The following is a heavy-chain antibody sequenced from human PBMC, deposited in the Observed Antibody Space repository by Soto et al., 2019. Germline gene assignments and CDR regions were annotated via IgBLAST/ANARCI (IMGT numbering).Heavy chain of an antibody. V-gene: IGHV4-61*01. J-gene: IGHJ6*02. CDR2: IYYSGST. D-gene: IGHD2-2*01. CDR1: GGSVSSGSYY. Sequence: SETLSLTCTVSGGSVSSGSYYWSWIRQPPGKGLEWIGYIYYSGSTNYNPSLKSRVTISVDTSKNQFSLKLSSVTAADTAVYYCARVSEYCSSTSCYGSYYYYYGMDVWGQGTTVTVSS. CDR3: ARVSEYCSSTSCYGSYYYYYGMDV.